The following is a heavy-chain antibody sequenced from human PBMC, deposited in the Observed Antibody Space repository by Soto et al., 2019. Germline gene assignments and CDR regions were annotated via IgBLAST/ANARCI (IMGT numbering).Heavy chain of an antibody. D-gene: IGHD3-3*01. CDR1: GFTFSSYA. V-gene: IGHV3-23*01. CDR3: PKGRDFWSGYFLNYFDY. J-gene: IGHJ4*02. CDR2: ISGSGGST. Sequence: GGSLRLSXAASGFTFSSYAMSWVRQAPGKGLEWVSAISGSGGSTYYADSVKGRFTISRDNSKNTLYLQMNSLRAEDTAVYYCPKGRDFWSGYFLNYFDYWGQGTLVTVSS.